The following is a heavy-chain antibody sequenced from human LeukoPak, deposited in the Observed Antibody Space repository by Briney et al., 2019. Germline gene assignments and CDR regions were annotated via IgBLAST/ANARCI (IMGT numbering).Heavy chain of an antibody. CDR2: ISYDGSNK. J-gene: IGHJ4*02. CDR3: AKGAASSGYYDPFDY. V-gene: IGHV3-30*18. D-gene: IGHD3-22*01. CDR1: GFTFSSYG. Sequence: GRSLRLSCAASGFTFSSYGMHWVRQVPGKGLEWVAVISYDGSNKYYADSVKGRFTISRDNSKNTLYLQMNSLRAEDTAVYYCAKGAASSGYYDPFDYWGQGTLVTVSS.